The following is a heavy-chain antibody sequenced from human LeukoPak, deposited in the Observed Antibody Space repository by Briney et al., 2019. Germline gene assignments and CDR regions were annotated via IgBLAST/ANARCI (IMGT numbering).Heavy chain of an antibody. V-gene: IGHV3-21*01. Sequence: GGSLRLSCAASVFTFSTYNMNWVRQAPGKGLEWVSSITSSSRYTFYADSVKGRFTISRDNSKDTLYLQMNSLRPEDTAVYYCARDPRGPTGYDHSGRDSFDYWGQGTLVTVSS. J-gene: IGHJ4*02. CDR3: ARDPRGPTGYDHSGRDSFDY. CDR1: VFTFSTYN. CDR2: ITSSSRYT. D-gene: IGHD3-22*01.